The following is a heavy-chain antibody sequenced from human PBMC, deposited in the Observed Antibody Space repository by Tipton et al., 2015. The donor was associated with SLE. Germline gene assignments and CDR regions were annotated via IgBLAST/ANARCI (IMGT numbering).Heavy chain of an antibody. D-gene: IGHD6-13*01. CDR2: IYYSGST. V-gene: IGHV4-31*03. CDR1: GGSISSGGYY. CDR3: ARGNRGIAAVGGDY. Sequence: TLSLTCTVSGGSISSGGYYWSWIRQHPGKGLEWIGYIYYSGSTHYNPSLKSRVTISVDTSKNQFSLKLSSVTAADTAVYYCARGNRGIAAVGGDYWGQGTLVTVSP. J-gene: IGHJ4*02.